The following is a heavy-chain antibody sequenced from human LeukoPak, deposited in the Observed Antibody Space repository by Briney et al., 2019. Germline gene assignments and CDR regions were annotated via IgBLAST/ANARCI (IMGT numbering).Heavy chain of an antibody. CDR1: GGSFSGYY. Sequence: SETLSLTCAVYGGSFSGYYWSWIRQPPGKGLEWIGENNHSGSTNYNPSLKSRVTISVDTSKNQFSLKLSSVTAADTAVYYCARGRWGSFDYWGQGTLVTVSS. CDR2: NNHSGST. D-gene: IGHD3-16*01. V-gene: IGHV4-34*01. J-gene: IGHJ4*02. CDR3: ARGRWGSFDY.